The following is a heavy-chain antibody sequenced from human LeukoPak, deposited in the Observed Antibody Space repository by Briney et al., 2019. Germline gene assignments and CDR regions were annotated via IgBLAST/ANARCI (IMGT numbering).Heavy chain of an antibody. J-gene: IGHJ4*02. D-gene: IGHD3-22*01. CDR1: GITFSSYS. V-gene: IGHV3-21*01. CDR3: ARASGWEAFDY. Sequence: PGGSLRLSCEASGITFSSYSMNWLRQAPGKGLEWVSYISSSSSYIYYADSVKGRFTISRDNAKNSLYLQMNNLRAEDTAVYYCARASGWEAFDYWGQGALVTV. CDR2: ISSSSSYI.